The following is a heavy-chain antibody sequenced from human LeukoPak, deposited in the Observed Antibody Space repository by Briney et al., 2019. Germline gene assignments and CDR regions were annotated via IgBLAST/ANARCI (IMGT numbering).Heavy chain of an antibody. CDR1: GGSISSYY. D-gene: IGHD5-18*01. V-gene: IGHV4-59*01. Sequence: SETLSLTCTVSGGSISSYYWSWIRQPPGKGLEWIVYIHYSGSTNYNPSLKSRVTISVDTSKNQFSLKLSSVTAADTAVYYCARTTEGGYTYGYFYYYYMDVWGKGTTVTISS. J-gene: IGHJ6*03. CDR3: ARTTEGGYTYGYFYYYYMDV. CDR2: IHYSGST.